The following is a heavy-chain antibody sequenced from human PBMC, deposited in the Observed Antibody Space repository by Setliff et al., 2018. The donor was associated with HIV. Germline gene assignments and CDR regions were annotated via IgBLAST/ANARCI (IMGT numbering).Heavy chain of an antibody. D-gene: IGHD6-19*01. CDR2: TRYDDTYK. V-gene: IGHV3-30*02. CDR1: GFTFSYYG. Sequence: PGGSLRLSCATSGFTFSYYGMHWVRQAPGKGLEWVAFTRYDDTYKYYADSVKGRFTISRDNSKNTLYLQMNSLRAEDTAVYYCTKNSYRSPWSPLDYWGQGTLVTVSS. J-gene: IGHJ4*02. CDR3: TKNSYRSPWSPLDY.